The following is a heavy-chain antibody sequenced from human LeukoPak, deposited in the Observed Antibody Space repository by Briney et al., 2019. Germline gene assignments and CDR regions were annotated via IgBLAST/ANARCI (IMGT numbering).Heavy chain of an antibody. CDR2: ISWNSGSI. J-gene: IGHJ6*02. CDR3: AKDGGYDILTGNTNYGMDV. V-gene: IGHV3-9*01. D-gene: IGHD3-9*01. Sequence: PGGSLRLSCAASGFTFDDYAMHWVRQAPGKGLEWVSGISWNSGSIGYADSVKGRFTIPRDNAKNSLYLQMNSLRAEDTALYYCAKDGGYDILTGNTNYGMDVWGQGTTVTVSS. CDR1: GFTFDDYA.